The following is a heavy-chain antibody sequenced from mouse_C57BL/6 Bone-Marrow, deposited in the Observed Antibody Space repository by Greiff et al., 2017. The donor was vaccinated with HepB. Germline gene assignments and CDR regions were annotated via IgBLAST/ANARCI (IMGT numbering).Heavy chain of an antibody. CDR1: GYTFTSYG. J-gene: IGHJ1*03. Sequence: QVQLQQSGAELARPGASVKLSCKASGYTFTSYGISWVKQRTGQGLEWIGEIYPRSGNTYYNEKFKGKATLTADKSSSTAYMGLRSLTSEDSAVYFCARPITTVGGNWYFDVWGTGTTVTVSS. V-gene: IGHV1-81*01. CDR2: IYPRSGNT. D-gene: IGHD1-1*01. CDR3: ARPITTVGGNWYFDV.